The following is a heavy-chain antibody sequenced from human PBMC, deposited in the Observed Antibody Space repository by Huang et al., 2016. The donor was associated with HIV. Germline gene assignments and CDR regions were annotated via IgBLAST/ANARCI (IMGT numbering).Heavy chain of an antibody. CDR1: GFTFGDFN. J-gene: IGHJ4*02. V-gene: IGHV3-48*04. CDR2: ISSSRNSK. CDR3: ARESCSGGTCYLFDF. Sequence: EVQLVESGGGLVQPGTSLRLSCAASGFTFGDFNMNWVRQAPGKGMEWSSYISSSRNSKQYADSVKGRFTISRDNARNSLYLQLKSLRVEDTAVYYCARESCSGGTCYLFDFWGQGVLVTVSS. D-gene: IGHD2-15*01.